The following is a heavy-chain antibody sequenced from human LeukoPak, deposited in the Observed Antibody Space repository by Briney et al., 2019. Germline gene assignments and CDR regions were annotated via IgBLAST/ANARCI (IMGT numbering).Heavy chain of an antibody. CDR3: ARGRDYSSSWYTY. V-gene: IGHV1-2*02. J-gene: IGHJ4*02. CDR2: INPNSGGT. Sequence: ASVKVSCKASGYTFTGYYMHWVRQAPGQGLEWMGWINPNSGGTNYAQKFQGRVTMTRDTSISTAYMELSRLRSDDTAVYYCARGRDYSSSWYTYWGQRTLVTVSS. CDR1: GYTFTGYY. D-gene: IGHD6-13*01.